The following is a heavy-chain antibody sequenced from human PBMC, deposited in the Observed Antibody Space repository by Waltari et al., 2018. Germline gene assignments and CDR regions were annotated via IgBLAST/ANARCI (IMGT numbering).Heavy chain of an antibody. CDR1: GYTLTTYA. D-gene: IGHD6-13*01. J-gene: IGHJ4*02. V-gene: IGHV1-3*01. Sequence: QVQLVPSGAEVKTPGASVKVSCKASGYTLTTYAMHWVRQAPGQRLDWMGWINAGNGNTKYSQKCQGRVTMTRDTSASTAYMELSSLRSEDTAVYYCARWGRWAAGADYWGQGTLVTVSS. CDR2: INAGNGNT. CDR3: ARWGRWAAGADY.